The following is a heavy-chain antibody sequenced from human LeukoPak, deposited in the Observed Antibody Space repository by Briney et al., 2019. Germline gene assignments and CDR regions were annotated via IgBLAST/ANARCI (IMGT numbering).Heavy chain of an antibody. V-gene: IGHV1-69*05. CDR3: ARISDLAYCGGDCYSYYFDY. Sequence: SVKVSCKASGGTFSSYAISWVRQAPGQGLEWMGGIIPIFGTANYAQKFQGRVTITTDESTSTAYMELSSLRSEDTAVYYCARISDLAYCGGDCYSYYFDYWGQGTLVTVSS. J-gene: IGHJ4*02. D-gene: IGHD2-21*01. CDR1: GGTFSSYA. CDR2: IIPIFGTA.